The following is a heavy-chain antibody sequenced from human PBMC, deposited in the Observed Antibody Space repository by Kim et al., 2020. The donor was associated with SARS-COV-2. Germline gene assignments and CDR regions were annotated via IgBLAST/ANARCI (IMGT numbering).Heavy chain of an antibody. J-gene: IGHJ4*02. CDR1: GFSFRYYG. D-gene: IGHD3-10*01. CDR2: FTRDGIT. CDR3: GDYHGAGSHFTY. Sequence: GGSLRLSCAASGFSFRYYGMTLVRQAPGKGLQWVSSFTRDGITYYADSVKGRFTISKDDPRNILYLLMNSLRAEDTAVYYCGDYHGAGSHFTYWGQGTLV. V-gene: IGHV3-23*01.